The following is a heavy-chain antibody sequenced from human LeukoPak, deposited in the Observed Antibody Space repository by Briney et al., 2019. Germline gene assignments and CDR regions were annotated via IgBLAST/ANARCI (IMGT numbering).Heavy chain of an antibody. D-gene: IGHD2-21*01. CDR2: INNGGSNT. CDR3: ATDVGAIFFDS. J-gene: IGHJ4*02. Sequence: PGGSLRLSCAASGFTFSNNAMAWVRQAPGKGLEWVSTINNGGSNTHYADSVEGRFTISRDNSKNTLYLEMASLRAEDTAIYYCATDVGAIFFDSWGQGNLVTVSS. CDR1: GFTFSNNA. V-gene: IGHV3-23*01.